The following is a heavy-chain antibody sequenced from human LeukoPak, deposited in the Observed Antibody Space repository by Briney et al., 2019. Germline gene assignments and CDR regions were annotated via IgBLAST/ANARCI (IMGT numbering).Heavy chain of an antibody. Sequence: GESLKISCKGSGYSFTSYWIGWVRQMPGKGLEWMGIIYPGDSDTRYSPSFQGQVTISADKSISTAYLQWSSLKASDTAMYHCARHWCSGGSCLTHKPQYYFDYWGQGTLVTVSS. J-gene: IGHJ4*02. D-gene: IGHD2-15*01. CDR1: GYSFTSYW. V-gene: IGHV5-51*01. CDR2: IYPGDSDT. CDR3: ARHWCSGGSCLTHKPQYYFDY.